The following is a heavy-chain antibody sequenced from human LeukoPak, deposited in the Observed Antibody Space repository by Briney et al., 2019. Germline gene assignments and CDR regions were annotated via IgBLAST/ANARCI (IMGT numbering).Heavy chain of an antibody. J-gene: IGHJ6*03. CDR2: INWNGGST. CDR1: GFTFSSYS. CDR3: AREKGSSTSPDYYYYYYMDV. Sequence: GGSLRLSCTASGFTFSSYSTSWVRQAPGKGLEWVSGINWNGGSTGYADSVKGRFTISRDNAKNSLYLQMNSLRAEDTALYYCAREKGSSTSPDYYYYYYMDVWGKGTTVTVSS. V-gene: IGHV3-20*04. D-gene: IGHD2-2*01.